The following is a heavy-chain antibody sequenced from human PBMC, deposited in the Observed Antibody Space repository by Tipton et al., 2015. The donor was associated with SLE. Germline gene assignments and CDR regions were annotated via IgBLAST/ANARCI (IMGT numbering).Heavy chain of an antibody. CDR3: ASGRYSGSGSYYGGWFDP. Sequence: TLSLTCTVSGGSIRSYYWSWIRQPPGKGLEWIGYIYSSGSTNYNPSLKSRVTLSVDTSKNQFSLNLRSVTAADTAVYYCASGRYSGSGSYYGGWFDPWGQGTLVTVSS. CDR2: IYSSGST. V-gene: IGHV4-4*08. CDR1: GGSIRSYY. D-gene: IGHD3-10*01. J-gene: IGHJ5*02.